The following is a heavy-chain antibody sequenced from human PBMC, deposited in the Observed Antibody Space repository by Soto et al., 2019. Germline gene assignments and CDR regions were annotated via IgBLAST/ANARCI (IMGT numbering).Heavy chain of an antibody. CDR1: GFTCSNAW. CDR2: IKSKTDGGTT. Sequence: RGRSLRLSCAASGFTCSNAWMSWVRQTPGKGLEGVGRIKSKTDGGTTDYAAPVKGRFTISREDSKNTLYLQMNSLKTEDTAVYYCTTLASNFNDDYWGQRTLVTVSS. J-gene: IGHJ4*02. D-gene: IGHD1-20*01. V-gene: IGHV3-15*01. CDR3: TTLASNFNDDY.